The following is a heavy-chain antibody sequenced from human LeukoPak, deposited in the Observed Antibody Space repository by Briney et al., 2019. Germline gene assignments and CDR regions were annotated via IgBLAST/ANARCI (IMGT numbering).Heavy chain of an antibody. D-gene: IGHD5-12*01. J-gene: IGHJ4*02. CDR2: IYTSGST. CDR3: ARDNRRRATMTSGGGYFDY. CDR1: GGSISSYY. V-gene: IGHV4-4*07. Sequence: SETLSLTCTVSGGSISSYYWSWIRQPAGKGLEWIGRIYTSGSTNYNPSLKSRVTISVDTSKNQFSLKLSSVTAADPAVYYCARDNRRRATMTSGGGYFDYWGQGTLVTVSS.